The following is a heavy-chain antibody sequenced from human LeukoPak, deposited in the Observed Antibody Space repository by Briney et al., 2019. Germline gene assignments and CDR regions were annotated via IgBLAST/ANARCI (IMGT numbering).Heavy chain of an antibody. CDR1: GYTFTNYY. J-gene: IGHJ6*03. CDR2: INPSGGST. V-gene: IGHV1-46*01. Sequence: ASVKVSCKASGYTFTNYYMHWVRQAPGQGLEWMGIINPSGGSTSYAQKLQGRVTMTRDMSTSTVYMELSSLRSEDTAVYYCARDPPRGYYYYYSMDVWGKGTTVTVSS. CDR3: ARDPPRGYYYYYSMDV.